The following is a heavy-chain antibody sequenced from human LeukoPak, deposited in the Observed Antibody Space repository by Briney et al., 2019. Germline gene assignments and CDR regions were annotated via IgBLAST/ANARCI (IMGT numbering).Heavy chain of an antibody. J-gene: IGHJ6*03. CDR2: TKSKVYRGTA. CDR1: GFSFGDYA. V-gene: IGHV3-49*03. CDR3: XXXXXXSHPGQYYYMDV. Sequence: PGGSLRLSCTTSGFSFGDYAVSWFRQAPGKGLEWIGFTKSKVYRGTAEYAASVKGRFTISRDDSKSIAYLQINSLETEDTAVXXXXXXXXXSHPGQYYYMDVWGTGTTVTVSS.